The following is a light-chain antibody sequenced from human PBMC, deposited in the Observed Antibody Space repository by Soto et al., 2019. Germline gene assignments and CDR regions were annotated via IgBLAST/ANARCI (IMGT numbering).Light chain of an antibody. J-gene: IGKJ1*01. V-gene: IGKV1-5*01. Sequence: DIQMTQSPSTLSASVGDRVTITCRASQSISSWLAWYQQKPGKVPKLLIYDASTLESGVPSRFSGSGSGTEFTLTISSLQPDDFATYYCQQYNSYSRTFGQGTKVEIK. CDR3: QQYNSYSRT. CDR1: QSISSW. CDR2: DAS.